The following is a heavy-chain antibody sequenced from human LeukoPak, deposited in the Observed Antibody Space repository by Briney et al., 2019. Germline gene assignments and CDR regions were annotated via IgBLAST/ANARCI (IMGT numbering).Heavy chain of an antibody. V-gene: IGHV1-3*01. D-gene: IGHD3-3*01. Sequence: RGASVKVSCKASGYTFTSYAMHWVRQAPGQRLEWMGWINAGNGNTKYSQKFQGRVTITRDTSASTAYMELSSLRSEDTAVYYCARDRYFWSGYLNWFDPWGQETLVTVSS. CDR3: ARDRYFWSGYLNWFDP. CDR1: GYTFTSYA. J-gene: IGHJ5*02. CDR2: INAGNGNT.